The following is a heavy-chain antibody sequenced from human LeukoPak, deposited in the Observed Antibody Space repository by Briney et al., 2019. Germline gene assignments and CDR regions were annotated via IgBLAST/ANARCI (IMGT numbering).Heavy chain of an antibody. J-gene: IGHJ3*02. CDR3: ARASSKQLAGYLPDGFDI. Sequence: GGSLRLSCAASGFTFSSYSMNWVRQAPGKGLEWGSPICSSGTYVYYADSVKGRFTISRDNAKNSLSLQMNSLRADDAAVYYCARASSKQLAGYLPDGFDIWGQGTMVTVSS. CDR2: ICSSGTYV. V-gene: IGHV3-21*01. D-gene: IGHD3-9*01. CDR1: GFTFSSYS.